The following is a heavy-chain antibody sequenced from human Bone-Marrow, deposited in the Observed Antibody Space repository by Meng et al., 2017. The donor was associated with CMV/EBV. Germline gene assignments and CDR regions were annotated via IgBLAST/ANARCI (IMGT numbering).Heavy chain of an antibody. CDR3: AKVGRTIFGVVTTRDYGMDV. CDR1: GFTFSSYA. D-gene: IGHD3-3*01. CDR2: IYSGGSST. V-gene: IGHV3-23*03. Sequence: GGSLRLSCAASGFTFSSYAMSWVRQAPGKGLEWVSVIYSGGSSTYYADSVKGRFTISRDNSKNTLYLQMNSLRAEDTAVYYCAKVGRTIFGVVTTRDYGMDVWGQGTTVTVSS. J-gene: IGHJ6*02.